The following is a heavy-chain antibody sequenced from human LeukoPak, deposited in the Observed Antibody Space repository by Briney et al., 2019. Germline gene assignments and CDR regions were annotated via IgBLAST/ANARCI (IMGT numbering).Heavy chain of an antibody. J-gene: IGHJ6*03. V-gene: IGHV1-8*01. Sequence: ASVKVSCKASGYTFTSYDINWVRQATGQGLEWMGWMNPNSGNTGYAQKFQGRVTMTRNTSISTAYMELSSLRSEDTVVYYCARAVRVRRFYYYMDVWGKGTTVTISS. CDR3: ARAVRVRRFYYYMDV. CDR2: MNPNSGNT. D-gene: IGHD3-10*01. CDR1: GYTFTSYD.